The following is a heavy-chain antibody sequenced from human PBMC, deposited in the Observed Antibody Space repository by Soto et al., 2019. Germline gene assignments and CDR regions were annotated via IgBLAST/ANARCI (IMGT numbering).Heavy chain of an antibody. CDR2: IKQDGSEK. CDR3: ASPYSSPWWWVFDF. CDR1: GFTFSTYW. J-gene: IGHJ3*01. V-gene: IGHV3-7*01. D-gene: IGHD6-13*01. Sequence: GGSLRLSCAAPGFTFSTYWMSWVRQAPGKGMEWVANIKQDGSEKYYVDSVKGRFTISSDNAKNSLYLQMNSLRAEDTAVYYCASPYSSPWWWVFDFWGQGTLVTVSS.